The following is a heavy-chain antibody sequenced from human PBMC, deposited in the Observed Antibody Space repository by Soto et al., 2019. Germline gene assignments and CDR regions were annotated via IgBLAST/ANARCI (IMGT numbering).Heavy chain of an antibody. D-gene: IGHD2-2*01. CDR1: GFTFSSYG. CDR2: ISYDGSNR. J-gene: IGHJ3*02. V-gene: IGHV3-30*18. Sequence: QVQLVESGGGVVQPGRSLTLSCAASGFTFSSYGMHWVRQAPGKGLEWVAVISYDGSNRYYADSVKGRFTISRDNSKNTLYLQMNSLRAEDTAVYYCANTMLGYCSSTSCAFDIWGQGTMVTVSS. CDR3: ANTMLGYCSSTSCAFDI.